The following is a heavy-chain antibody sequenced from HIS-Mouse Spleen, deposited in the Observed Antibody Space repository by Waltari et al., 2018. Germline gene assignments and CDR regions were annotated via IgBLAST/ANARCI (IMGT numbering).Heavy chain of an antibody. V-gene: IGHV4-39*07. CDR3: AREIPYSSSWYDWYIDL. D-gene: IGHD6-13*01. CDR1: GGSISSSSYY. Sequence: QLQLQESGPGLVKPSETLSLTCTVSGGSISSSSYYWGWIRQPPGKGLEWIGSIYYSGRTYYNPSLKSRVTISVDTSKNQFSLKLSSVTAADTAVYYCAREIPYSSSWYDWYIDLWG. J-gene: IGHJ2*01. CDR2: IYYSGRT.